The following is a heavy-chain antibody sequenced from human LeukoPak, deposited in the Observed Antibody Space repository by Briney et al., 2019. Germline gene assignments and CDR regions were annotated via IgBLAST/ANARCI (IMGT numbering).Heavy chain of an antibody. D-gene: IGHD3-3*01. CDR2: INPNSGGT. Sequence: ASVKVSCKASGYTFTGYYTHWVRQAPGQGLEWMGWINPNSGGTNYAQKFQGRVTMTRDTSISTAYMELSRLRSDDTAVYYCASSLFWSGYQTRAFDIWGQGTMVTVSS. V-gene: IGHV1-2*02. CDR3: ASSLFWSGYQTRAFDI. J-gene: IGHJ3*02. CDR1: GYTFTGYY.